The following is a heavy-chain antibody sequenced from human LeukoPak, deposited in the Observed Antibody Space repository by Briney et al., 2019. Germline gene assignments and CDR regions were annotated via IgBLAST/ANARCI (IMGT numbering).Heavy chain of an antibody. CDR3: ARASTNYSYYVMDV. Sequence: SQTLSLTCATSGDSVSSNSAAWNWIRQSPSRGLEWLGRTYYRSKWYNDYAVSVKSRITINADTSKNQFSLQLNSVTPEDTALYYCARASTNYSYYVMDVWGQGTTVTVSS. CDR2: TYYRSKWYN. CDR1: GDSVSSNSAA. V-gene: IGHV6-1*01. J-gene: IGHJ6*02.